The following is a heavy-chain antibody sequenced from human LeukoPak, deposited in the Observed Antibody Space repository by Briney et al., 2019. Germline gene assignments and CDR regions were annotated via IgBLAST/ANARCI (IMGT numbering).Heavy chain of an antibody. D-gene: IGHD4-23*01. CDR2: IYTSGST. J-gene: IGHJ6*03. CDR1: GGSISSYY. CDR3: ARSHGNSWYYYYYYMDV. V-gene: IGHV4-4*07. Sequence: SETLSLTCTVSGGSISSYYWSWIRQPAGKGLEWIGRIYTSGSTNYNPSLKSRVTMSVDTSKNQFSLKLSSVTAADTAVYYCARSHGNSWYYYYYYMDVWGKGTTVTVPS.